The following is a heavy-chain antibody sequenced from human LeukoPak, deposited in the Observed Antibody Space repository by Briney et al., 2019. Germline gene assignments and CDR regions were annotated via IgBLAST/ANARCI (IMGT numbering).Heavy chain of an antibody. J-gene: IGHJ4*02. CDR3: AAGGIYSLLDY. CDR1: GYTLSEST. D-gene: IGHD3-10*01. V-gene: IGHV1-24*01. CDR2: FDPGAGEI. Sequence: ASVTVSCKVSGYTLSESTMHWVRQAPGKGLEWMGGFDPGAGEILYAQQFQGRITMTEDTSTDTAYMELTSLRSEDSGVYFCAAGGIYSLLDYWGQGTLVTVSS.